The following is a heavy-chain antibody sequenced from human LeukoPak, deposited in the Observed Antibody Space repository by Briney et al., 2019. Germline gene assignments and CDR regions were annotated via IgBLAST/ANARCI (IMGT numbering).Heavy chain of an antibody. CDR3: ATAVTTDGLFDY. J-gene: IGHJ4*02. V-gene: IGHV1-24*01. D-gene: IGHD4-17*01. Sequence: ASVKVSCKVSGYTLTELSMHWVRQAPGKGLEWMGGFDPEDGETIYAQKFQGRVTMTEDTSTDTAYMELSSLRSEDTAVYYCATAVTTDGLFDYWGQGTLVTVSS. CDR2: FDPEDGET. CDR1: GYTLTELS.